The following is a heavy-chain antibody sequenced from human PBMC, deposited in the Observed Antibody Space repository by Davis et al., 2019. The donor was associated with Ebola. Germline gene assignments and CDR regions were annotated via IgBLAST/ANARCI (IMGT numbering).Heavy chain of an antibody. CDR2: IYYSGST. CDR1: GGSISSYY. D-gene: IGHD6-13*01. J-gene: IGHJ5*02. Sequence: PSETLSLTCTVSGGSISSYYWSWIRQPPGKGLEWIGYIYYSGSTNYNPSLKSRVTISVDTSKNQFSLKLSSVTAADTAVYYCAASDSWYPENWFDPWGQGTLVTVSS. CDR3: AASDSWYPENWFDP. V-gene: IGHV4-59*01.